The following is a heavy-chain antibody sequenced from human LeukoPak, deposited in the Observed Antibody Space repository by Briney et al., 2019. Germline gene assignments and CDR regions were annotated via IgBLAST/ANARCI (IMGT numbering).Heavy chain of an antibody. CDR1: GFTFDDYG. V-gene: IGHV3-20*04. D-gene: IGHD3-22*01. J-gene: IGHJ5*02. CDR3: AKDLMYYDGGFDP. Sequence: PGGSLRPSCAASGFTFDDYGMSWVRQAPGKGLEWVSGINWNGGSTGYADSVKGRFTISRDNAKNSLYLQMNSLRAEDTAVYYCAKDLMYYDGGFDPWGQGTLVTVSS. CDR2: INWNGGST.